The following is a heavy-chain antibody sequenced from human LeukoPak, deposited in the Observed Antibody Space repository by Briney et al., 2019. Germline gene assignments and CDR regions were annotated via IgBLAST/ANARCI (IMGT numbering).Heavy chain of an antibody. CDR2: IYSGGST. J-gene: IGHJ4*02. Sequence: GSLRLSCEASGFTVSSNYVSWVRQAPGKGLEWVSVIYSGGSTYYADSVKGRFTISRDNSKNTLYLQMNSLRAEDTAVYYCAREGSGITGTIFDYWGQGTLVTVSS. V-gene: IGHV3-66*01. D-gene: IGHD1-20*01. CDR1: GFTVSSNY. CDR3: AREGSGITGTIFDY.